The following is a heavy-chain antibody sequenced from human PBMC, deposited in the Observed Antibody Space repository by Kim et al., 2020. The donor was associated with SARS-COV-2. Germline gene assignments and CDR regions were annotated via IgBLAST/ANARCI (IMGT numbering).Heavy chain of an antibody. D-gene: IGHD3-22*01. J-gene: IGHJ4*02. Sequence: EQKFQGRVTLTRDTSTGTVYMALSSLRSEDTAVYYCARDYYYASSGEFDYWGQGTLVTVSS. CDR3: ARDYYYASSGEFDY. V-gene: IGHV1-46*01.